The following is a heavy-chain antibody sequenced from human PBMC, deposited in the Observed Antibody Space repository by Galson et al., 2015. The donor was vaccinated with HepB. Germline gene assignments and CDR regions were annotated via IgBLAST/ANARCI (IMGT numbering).Heavy chain of an antibody. CDR3: ARVGCSSTSCYINYYYYYMDV. V-gene: IGHV3-11*04. CDR2: ISSTGSTI. CDR1: GFTFSDYY. J-gene: IGHJ6*03. Sequence: SLRLSCAASGFTFSDYYMSWIRQAPGKGLEWVSYISSTGSTIYYADSVKGRFTISRDNAKNSLYLQMNSLRAEDTAVYYCARVGCSSTSCYINYYYYYMDVWGKGTTVTVSS. D-gene: IGHD2-2*02.